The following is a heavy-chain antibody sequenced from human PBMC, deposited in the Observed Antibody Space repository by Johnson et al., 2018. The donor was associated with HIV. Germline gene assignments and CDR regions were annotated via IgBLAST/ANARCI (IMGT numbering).Heavy chain of an antibody. Sequence: QVQLVESGGGVVQPGRSLRLSCAASGFTFSSYAMHWVRQAPGKGLEWVAVISYDGSNKYYANSVKGSFTISRDNSKNTLYLQMGSLRAEDMAVYYCARAPGGWLRPDAFDIWGQGTMVTVSS. V-gene: IGHV3-30*14. J-gene: IGHJ3*02. CDR2: ISYDGSNK. CDR1: GFTFSSYA. D-gene: IGHD5-12*01. CDR3: ARAPGGWLRPDAFDI.